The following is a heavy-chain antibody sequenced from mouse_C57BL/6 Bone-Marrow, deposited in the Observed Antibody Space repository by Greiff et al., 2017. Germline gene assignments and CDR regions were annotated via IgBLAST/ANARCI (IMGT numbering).Heavy chain of an antibody. V-gene: IGHV14-2*01. CDR2: IDPEDGET. J-gene: IGHJ2*01. Sequence: VHVKQSGAELVKPGASVKLSCTASGFNFNDYYMYWVKQRTEKGLEWIGRIDPEDGETNYDQKFQGKATITADTSSNTAYLQLSSLTSEDTTVYYCASVVIDYWGQGTTLTVSS. CDR1: GFNFNDYY. CDR3: ASVVIDY. D-gene: IGHD1-1*01.